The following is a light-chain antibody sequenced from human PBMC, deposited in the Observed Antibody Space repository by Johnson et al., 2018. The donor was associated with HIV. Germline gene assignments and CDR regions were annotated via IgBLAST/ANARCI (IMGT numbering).Light chain of an antibody. J-gene: IGLJ1*01. CDR1: SSNIGSNF. Sequence: QPVLTQPPSVSAAPGQNVNISCSGGSSNIGSNFVSWYQQFPGTAPKLLIYENNKRPSGIPDRFSDSQSGTSATLAITGLQTWDEADYYCGAWHSSLSGGLYLFGTGTKVPVL. CDR3: GAWHSSLSGGLYL. CDR2: ENN. V-gene: IGLV1-51*02.